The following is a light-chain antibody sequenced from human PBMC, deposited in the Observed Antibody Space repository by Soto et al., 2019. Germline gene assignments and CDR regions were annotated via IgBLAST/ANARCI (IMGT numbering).Light chain of an antibody. V-gene: IGLV1-47*01. Sequence: QSVLTQPPSASGTPGQTVTISCSGRFSNIGSNFIYWYQQLPGTAPKLLIYRNNERPSGVPDRFSASKSVTSASLAISGLRSEDEADYHCAAWDDSLSGVVFGGGTKLTVL. CDR1: FSNIGSNF. CDR2: RNN. J-gene: IGLJ3*02. CDR3: AAWDDSLSGVV.